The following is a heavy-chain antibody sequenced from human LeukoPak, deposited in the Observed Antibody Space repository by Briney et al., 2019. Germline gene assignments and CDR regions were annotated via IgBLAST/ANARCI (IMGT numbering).Heavy chain of an antibody. Sequence: ASVKVSCKASGYTFTGYYMHWVRQAPGQGLEWMGWINPNTGDTHYAQRFQGRVTMTRDTTINTAYMELNRLTSDDTAVYYCASYPRYSSSPPFDYWGQGTLVTVSP. CDR2: INPNTGDT. J-gene: IGHJ4*02. D-gene: IGHD6-19*01. CDR3: ASYPRYSSSPPFDY. V-gene: IGHV1-2*02. CDR1: GYTFTGYY.